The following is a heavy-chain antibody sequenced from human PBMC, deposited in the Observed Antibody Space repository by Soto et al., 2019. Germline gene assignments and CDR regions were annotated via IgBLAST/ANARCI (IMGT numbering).Heavy chain of an antibody. CDR2: IIPILGIA. CDR3: ARVGYSGYDPLDY. D-gene: IGHD5-12*01. J-gene: IGHJ4*02. Sequence: SVKVSCKASGGTFSSYTISWVRQAPGQGLEWMGRIIPILGIANYAQKFQGRVTITADKSTSTAYMELSSLRSEDTAVCYCARVGYSGYDPLDYWGQGTLVTVSS. CDR1: GGTFSSYT. V-gene: IGHV1-69*02.